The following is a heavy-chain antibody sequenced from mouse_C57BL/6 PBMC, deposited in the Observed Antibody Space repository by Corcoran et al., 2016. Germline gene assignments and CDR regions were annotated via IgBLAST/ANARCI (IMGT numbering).Heavy chain of an antibody. CDR1: GFSLSTSGMG. CDR3: ARRVYDYDGHYYAMDY. J-gene: IGHJ4*01. Sequence: QVTLKESGPGILQSSQTLSLTCSFSGFSLSTSGMGVSWIRQPSGKGLEWLAHIYWDDDKRYNPSLKSRLTISKDTSRNQVFLKITSVDTADTATYYCARRVYDYDGHYYAMDYWGQGTSVTVSS. D-gene: IGHD2-4*01. CDR2: IYWDDDK. V-gene: IGHV8-12*01.